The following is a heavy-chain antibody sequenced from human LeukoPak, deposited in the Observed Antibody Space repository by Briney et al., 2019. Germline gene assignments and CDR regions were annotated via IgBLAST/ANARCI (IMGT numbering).Heavy chain of an antibody. J-gene: IGHJ6*02. Sequence: GGSLRLSCAASGFTVSSYSMNWVRQAPGKGLEWVSSISSSSSYIYYADSVKGRFTISRDNAKNSLYLQMNSLRAEDTAVYYCARSVVGYYGSGRYYGMDVWGQGTTVTVSS. CDR1: GFTVSSYS. CDR2: ISSSSSYI. V-gene: IGHV3-21*01. D-gene: IGHD3-10*01. CDR3: ARSVVGYYGSGRYYGMDV.